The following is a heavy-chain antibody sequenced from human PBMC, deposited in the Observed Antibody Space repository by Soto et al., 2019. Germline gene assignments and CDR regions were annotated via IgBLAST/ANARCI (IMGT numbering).Heavy chain of an antibody. CDR1: GFTFSTYW. Sequence: GGSLRLSCAASGFTFSTYWMSWVRQAPGKGLEWVANIKKGGSEKYYVDSVKGRFTISRDNAKKSLYLQMHSLRAEDTAVYYCARGWGTHGGDCNYYAMDVWGQGTTVTVSS. CDR3: ARGWGTHGGDCNYYAMDV. J-gene: IGHJ6*02. CDR2: IKKGGSEK. V-gene: IGHV3-7*01. D-gene: IGHD2-21*01.